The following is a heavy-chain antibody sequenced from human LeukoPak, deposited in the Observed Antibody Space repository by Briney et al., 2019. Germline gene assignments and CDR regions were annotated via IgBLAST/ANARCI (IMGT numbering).Heavy chain of an antibody. CDR3: ARGYSHNSGGWLDP. V-gene: IGHV3-21*04. Sequence: GGSLRLSCADSGLTFSTYTMNWVRQAPGKGLEWVSSISSSTSYISYADSVKGRFTISRDNAKNSLYLQMNSLRDEDTAVYYCARGYSHNSGGWLDPWGQGTLVTVSS. CDR2: ISSSTSYI. CDR1: GLTFSTYT. J-gene: IGHJ5*02. D-gene: IGHD5-12*01.